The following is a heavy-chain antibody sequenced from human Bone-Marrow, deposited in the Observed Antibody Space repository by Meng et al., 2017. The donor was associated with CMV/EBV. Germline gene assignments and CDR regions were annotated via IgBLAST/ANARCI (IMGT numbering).Heavy chain of an antibody. J-gene: IGHJ5*02. CDR3: ARGLNRLWFGELLRVNWFDP. CDR2: INNSGST. D-gene: IGHD3-10*01. Sequence: CSGSYWSGSSRPPGKGREWIGEINNSGSTNYNPYRKSRVTISVDTSKNQFSLKLSSVTAADTAVYYCARGLNRLWFGELLRVNWFDPWGQGTLVTVSS. V-gene: IGHV4-34*01. CDR1: CSGSY.